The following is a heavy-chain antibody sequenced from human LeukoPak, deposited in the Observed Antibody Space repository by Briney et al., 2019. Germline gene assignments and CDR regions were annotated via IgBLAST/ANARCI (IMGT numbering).Heavy chain of an antibody. D-gene: IGHD5-18*01. Sequence: ASVKVSCKASGYTFTSYGISWVRQAPGQGLEWMGWISAYNGNTNYAQKLQGRVTMTTDTSTSTAYMELRSLRSDDTAVYYCARDEPREVATGQYSYGQTHAGDYWGQGTLVTVSS. J-gene: IGHJ4*02. CDR1: GYTFTSYG. CDR2: ISAYNGNT. V-gene: IGHV1-18*01. CDR3: ARDEPREVATGQYSYGQTHAGDY.